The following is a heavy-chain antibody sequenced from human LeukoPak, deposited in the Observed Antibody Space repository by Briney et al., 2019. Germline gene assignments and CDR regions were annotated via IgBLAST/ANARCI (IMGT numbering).Heavy chain of an antibody. J-gene: IGHJ3*02. D-gene: IGHD1-1*01. CDR3: ARVNDFGDAFDI. CDR2: IHYTESA. V-gene: IGHV4-59*08. CDR1: GDSISNLY. Sequence: PSETLSLTCTVSGDSISNLYWSWIRQPPGKGLEFIGYIHYTESAYYSPSLKSRVTISVDTSKNQLSLKLTSVTAADTAVYYCARVNDFGDAFDIWGQGTMVTVSS.